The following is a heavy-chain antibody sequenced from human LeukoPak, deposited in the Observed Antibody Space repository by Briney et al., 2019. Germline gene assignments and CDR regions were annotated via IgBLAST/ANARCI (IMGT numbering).Heavy chain of an antibody. V-gene: IGHV3-21*04. CDR3: AKLAYGPGALILFDY. Sequence: GGSLRLSCAASGFTFSSYSMNWVRQAPGRGLEWVSSISSSSSYIYYADSVKGRFTISRDNAKNSLYLQMNSLRAEDTAVYYCAKLAYGPGALILFDYWGQGTLVTVSS. D-gene: IGHD3-3*02. CDR1: GFTFSSYS. CDR2: ISSSSSYI. J-gene: IGHJ4*02.